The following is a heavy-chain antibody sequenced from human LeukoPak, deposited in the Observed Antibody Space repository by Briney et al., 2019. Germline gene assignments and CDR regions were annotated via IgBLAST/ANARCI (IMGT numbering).Heavy chain of an antibody. J-gene: IGHJ4*02. D-gene: IGHD6-19*01. Sequence: PGGSLRLSCAPPGFTFSSYWMYWVRQALGKGLVWVSRINSDGSSTSYADSVKGRFTISRDNAKNTLYLQMNSLRAEDTAVYYCARARQWPDYWGQGTLVTVSS. CDR2: INSDGSST. V-gene: IGHV3-74*01. CDR3: ARARQWPDY. CDR1: GFTFSSYW.